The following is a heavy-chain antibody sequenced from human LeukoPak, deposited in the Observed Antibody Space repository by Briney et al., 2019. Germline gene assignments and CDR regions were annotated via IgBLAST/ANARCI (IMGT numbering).Heavy chain of an antibody. J-gene: IGHJ6*03. CDR1: GGTFSSYT. V-gene: IGHV1-69*02. Sequence: SVKVSCKASGGTFSSYTISWVRQAPGQGLEWMGRIIPILGIANYAQKFQGRVTITADESTSTAYMELSSLRSEDTAVYYCARVGGAARDYYYYYMDVWGKGTTVTVSS. CDR2: IIPILGIA. D-gene: IGHD6-6*01. CDR3: ARVGGAARDYYYYYMDV.